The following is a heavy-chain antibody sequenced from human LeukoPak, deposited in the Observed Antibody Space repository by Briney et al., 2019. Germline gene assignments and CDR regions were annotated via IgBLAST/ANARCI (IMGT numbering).Heavy chain of an antibody. V-gene: IGHV4-34*01. CDR2: INHSGST. CDR1: GGSFSGYY. J-gene: IGHJ4*02. CDR3: ARPVGDY. Sequence: SETLSLTCAVYGGSFSGYYWSWIRQPPGKGLEWIGEINHSGSTNYNPSLKSRVTISVDTSKNQFSLKLSSVTAADTAVYYCARPVGDYWGQGTLVTVSS.